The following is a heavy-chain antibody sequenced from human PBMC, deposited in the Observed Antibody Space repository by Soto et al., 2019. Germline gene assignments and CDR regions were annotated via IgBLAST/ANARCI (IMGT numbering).Heavy chain of an antibody. CDR1: GGTFSNYV. V-gene: IGHV1-69*13. J-gene: IGHJ1*01. D-gene: IGHD4-17*01. CDR2: IIPIFGTA. CDR3: ARTMTTFFAEYFQH. Sequence: SVKVSCKASGGTFSNYVVNWVRQAPGQGLEWMGGIIPIFGTANYAQKFQGRVTITADESTSTAYMELSSLRSEDTAVYYCARTMTTFFAEYFQHWGQGTLVTVSS.